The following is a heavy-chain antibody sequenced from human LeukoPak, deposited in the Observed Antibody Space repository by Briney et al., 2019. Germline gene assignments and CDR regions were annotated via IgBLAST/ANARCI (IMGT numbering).Heavy chain of an antibody. Sequence: PGGSLRLPCAASGFRFDSFYMGWIRQVPGKGLDYIALISASGAVPYYAESVKGRFTISRDNAKNSVSLQMNSLSADDTAVYYCARSLIVASEDYWAQGTLVTVSS. CDR2: ISASGAVP. J-gene: IGHJ4*02. CDR1: GFRFDSFY. V-gene: IGHV3-11*04. CDR3: ARSLIVASEDY. D-gene: IGHD3-22*01.